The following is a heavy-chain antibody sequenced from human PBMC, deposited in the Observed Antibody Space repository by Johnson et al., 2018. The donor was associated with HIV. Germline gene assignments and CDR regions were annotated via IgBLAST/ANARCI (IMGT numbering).Heavy chain of an antibody. CDR3: AREATGSSYAFDI. Sequence: EVQLVESGGNLVQPGGSLRLSCAASGFTVSSYYMSWVRQAPGKGLEWVSVIYSGGSTYYADSVKGRFTIYRDNSKNTLYLQMNSLRAEDTAVYYCAREATGSSYAFDIWGQGTMVTVSS. V-gene: IGHV3-66*02. CDR1: GFTVSSYY. D-gene: IGHD6-6*01. J-gene: IGHJ3*02. CDR2: IYSGGST.